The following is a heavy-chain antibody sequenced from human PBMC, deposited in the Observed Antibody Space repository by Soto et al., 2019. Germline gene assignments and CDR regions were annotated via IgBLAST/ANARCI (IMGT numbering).Heavy chain of an antibody. Sequence: AGGSLRLSCAASGFTFSSYAMSWVRQAPGKGLEWVSAISGSGGSTYYADSVKGRFTISRDNSKNTLYLQMNSLRAEDTAVYYCATTLNRIFSGSGWGQWTSVTVSS. CDR2: ISGSGGST. CDR3: ATTLNRIFSGSG. V-gene: IGHV3-23*01. CDR1: GFTFSSYA. D-gene: IGHD3-10*01. J-gene: IGHJ6*02.